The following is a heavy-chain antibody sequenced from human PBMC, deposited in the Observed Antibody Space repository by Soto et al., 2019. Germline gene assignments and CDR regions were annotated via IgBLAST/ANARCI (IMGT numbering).Heavy chain of an antibody. Sequence: QVQLVESGGGLVKPGGSLRLSCAASGFTFSDYYMNWIRQAPGKGLEWVSYISSGAITIYYADSVKGRFTISRDNAKKSPYLQMNCLRAEDTAVYYCAGQYSSSSAEFWGQGTLVTVSS. V-gene: IGHV3-11*01. D-gene: IGHD6-6*01. CDR1: GFTFSDYY. CDR2: ISSGAITI. CDR3: AGQYSSSSAEF. J-gene: IGHJ4*02.